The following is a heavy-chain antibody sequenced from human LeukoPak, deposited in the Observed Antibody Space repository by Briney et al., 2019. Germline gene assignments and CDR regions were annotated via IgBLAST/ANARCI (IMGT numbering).Heavy chain of an antibody. V-gene: IGHV4-61*02. CDR1: GASIDFESYY. J-gene: IGHJ1*01. CDR3: ARGHDYYSEYFQH. CDR2: IDHGGVT. Sequence: SETLSLTCTVSGASIDFESYYWTWVRQSAGKGLEWIGRIDHGGVTNYNPSLQSRVTISLDTSQKQFFLKLNSMTAADTAVYYCARGHDYYSEYFQHWGQGTLVSVSS. D-gene: IGHD1-26*01.